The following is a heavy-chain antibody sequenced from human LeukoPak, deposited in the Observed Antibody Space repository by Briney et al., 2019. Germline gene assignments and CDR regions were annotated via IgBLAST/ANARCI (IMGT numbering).Heavy chain of an antibody. D-gene: IGHD2-15*01. CDR3: ARSYCSGGSCYSNFDY. V-gene: IGHV4-39*07. CDR1: GGSISSSSYY. CDR2: IYYSGST. Sequence: SETLSLTCTVSGGSISSSSYYWGWIRQPPGKGLEWIGSIYYSGSTYYNPSLKSRVTISVDTSKNQFSLKLSSVTAADTAVYYCARSYCSGGSCYSNFDYWGQGTLVTVSS. J-gene: IGHJ4*02.